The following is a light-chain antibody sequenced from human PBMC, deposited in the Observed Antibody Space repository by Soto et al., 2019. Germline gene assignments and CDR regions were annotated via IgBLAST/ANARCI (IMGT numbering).Light chain of an antibody. Sequence: QSVLTQPPSVSGAPGQRVTISCTGSRSNIGAPYDVHWYQHLPGTAPKLLIYGNSNRPSGVPDRFSGSKSGTSASLAITGLQAEDEADYYCQSYDSSLGGYVIFGGGTKLTVL. CDR2: GNS. J-gene: IGLJ2*01. CDR3: QSYDSSLGGYVI. V-gene: IGLV1-40*01. CDR1: RSNIGAPYD.